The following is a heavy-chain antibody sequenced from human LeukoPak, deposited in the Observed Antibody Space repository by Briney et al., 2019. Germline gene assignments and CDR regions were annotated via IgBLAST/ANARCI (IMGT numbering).Heavy chain of an antibody. CDR2: ISSNSRTT. V-gene: IGHV3-48*04. J-gene: IGHJ4*02. CDR3: AKGPYIAVAGTWFDY. CDR1: GFAFSSYS. Sequence: GGSLRLSCAASGFAFSSYSMDWVRQAPGKGLELVSYISSNSRTTYYADSVKGRFTISRDNAKNSLYLQMNSLRAEDTALYYCAKGPYIAVAGTWFDYWGQGTLVTVSS. D-gene: IGHD6-19*01.